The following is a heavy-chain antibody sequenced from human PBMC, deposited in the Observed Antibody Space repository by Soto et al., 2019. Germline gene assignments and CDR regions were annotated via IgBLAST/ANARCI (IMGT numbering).Heavy chain of an antibody. CDR3: AKDFYTTSPVGFDY. J-gene: IGHJ4*02. V-gene: IGHV3-30*18. D-gene: IGHD3-16*01. CDR2: ISYDGGNR. CDR1: GFSFSNYG. Sequence: QVQLVESGGGVVQPGRSLRLSCAASGFSFSNYGMHWVRQAPGKGLEWVAVISYDGGNRYYADSVKGRFTISRDNSKNTLYLQMNSLRAEDTAVYYCAKDFYTTSPVGFDYCGQGTLVTVSS.